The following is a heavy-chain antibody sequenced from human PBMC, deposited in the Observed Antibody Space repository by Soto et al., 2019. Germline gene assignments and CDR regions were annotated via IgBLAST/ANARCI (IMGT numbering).Heavy chain of an antibody. CDR1: GGSISSSSYY. V-gene: IGHV4-39*01. CDR3: ARRGVSGPVDY. Sequence: SETLSLTCTVSGGSISSSSYYWTWIRQPPGTGLEWIGEINHSGSTNYNPSLKSRVTISVDTSKNQFSLKLSSVTAADTAVYYCARRGVSGPVDYWGQGTLVTVSS. CDR2: INHSGST. J-gene: IGHJ4*02. D-gene: IGHD3-10*01.